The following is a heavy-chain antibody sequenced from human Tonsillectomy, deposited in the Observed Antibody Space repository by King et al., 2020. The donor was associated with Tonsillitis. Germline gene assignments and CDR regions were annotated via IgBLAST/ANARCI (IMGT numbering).Heavy chain of an antibody. CDR2: IKQGGSEK. Sequence: VQLVESGGGLVQPGGSLRLSCAASGFTFSGYWMTWVRQAPGKGLEWVANIKQGGSEKYYVDSVKGRFTISRDNAKNSLYLQMNSLRAEDTAVYYCARDGHYYDSSGYYSLDAFDIWGLGTMVTVSS. V-gene: IGHV3-7*03. CDR3: ARDGHYYDSSGYYSLDAFDI. CDR1: GFTFSGYW. D-gene: IGHD3-22*01. J-gene: IGHJ3*02.